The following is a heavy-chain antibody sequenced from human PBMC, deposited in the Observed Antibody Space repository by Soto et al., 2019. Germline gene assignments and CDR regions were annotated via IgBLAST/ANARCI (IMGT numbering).Heavy chain of an antibody. CDR1: GFTFDDYG. D-gene: IGHD2-2*01. J-gene: IGHJ5*02. V-gene: IGHV3-20*01. CDR3: ARGGAEEVVVPAAENWFDP. CDR2: INWNGGST. Sequence: GGSLRLSCAASGFTFDDYGMSWVRQAPGKGLEWVSGINWNGGSTGYADSVKGRFTISRDNAKNSLYLQMNSLRAEDTALYHCARGGAEEVVVPAAENWFDPWGQGTLVTVSS.